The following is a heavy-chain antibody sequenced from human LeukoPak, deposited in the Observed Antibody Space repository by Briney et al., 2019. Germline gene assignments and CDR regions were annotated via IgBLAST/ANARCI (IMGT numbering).Heavy chain of an antibody. D-gene: IGHD3-22*01. CDR2: IYYSGST. CDR1: GGSISNYY. V-gene: IGHV4-59*08. J-gene: IGHJ4*02. Sequence: SETLSLTCTVPGGSISNYYWSWIRQPPGKGLEWIGYIYYSGSTKYNPSLKSRVTISADTSKKQFSLKLSSVTAADTAVYYCARGDDSGGYYAGYWGQGTLVTVSS. CDR3: ARGDDSGGYYAGY.